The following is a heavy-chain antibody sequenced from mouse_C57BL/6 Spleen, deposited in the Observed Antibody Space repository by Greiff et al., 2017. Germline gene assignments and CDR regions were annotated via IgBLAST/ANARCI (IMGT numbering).Heavy chain of an antibody. Sequence: ASGYTFTSYWMHWVKQRPGQGLEWIGNINTSNGGTNYNEKFKSKATLTVDKSSSTAYMQLSSLTSEDSAVYYCALGYDYDYWYFDVWGTGTTVTVSS. CDR2: INTSNGGT. J-gene: IGHJ1*03. CDR3: ALGYDYDYWYFDV. CDR1: GYTFTSYW. D-gene: IGHD2-4*01. V-gene: IGHV1-53*01.